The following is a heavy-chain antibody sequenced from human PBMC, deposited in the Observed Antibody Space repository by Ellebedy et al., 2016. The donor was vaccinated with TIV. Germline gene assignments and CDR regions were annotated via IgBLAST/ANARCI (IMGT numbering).Heavy chain of an antibody. CDR3: AREADWKALDH. D-gene: IGHD1-1*01. Sequence: MPSETLSLTCSGSGGSISSGYYWTWIRHRPGKGLEWIGNIDDSGSAYLHPSLKSRVTISIDTSENQFYLKMSSMTAADTAMYYCAREADWKALDHWGQGILVTVSS. CDR1: GGSISSGYY. CDR2: IDDSGSA. V-gene: IGHV4-31*03. J-gene: IGHJ4*02.